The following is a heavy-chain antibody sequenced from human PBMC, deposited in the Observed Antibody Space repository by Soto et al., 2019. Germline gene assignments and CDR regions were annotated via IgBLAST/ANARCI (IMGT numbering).Heavy chain of an antibody. D-gene: IGHD3-22*01. V-gene: IGHV3-74*01. J-gene: IGHJ1*01. Sequence: EVQLVESGGGLVQPGGSLRLSCAASGFTFSSSWMHWVRQGPGKGLMWVARMNSDGSHMSYADSVRGRFTISRDNAKNTLYLQMNSLRDEDTAVYYCARGGSGYSIHWGQGTLVIVSS. CDR2: MNSDGSHM. CDR1: GFTFSSSW. CDR3: ARGGSGYSIH.